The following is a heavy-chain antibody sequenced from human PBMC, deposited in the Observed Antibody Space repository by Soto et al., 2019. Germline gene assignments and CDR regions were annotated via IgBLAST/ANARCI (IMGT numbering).Heavy chain of an antibody. CDR1: GSTFSSYA. D-gene: IGHD6-13*01. Sequence: SVKVSCKASGSTFSSYAISWVRQAPGQGLEWMGGIIPIFGTANYAQKFQGRVTITADESTSTAYMELSSLRSEDTAVYYCARWTERAYSSSQPRYYYGMDVWGQGTTVTVSS. V-gene: IGHV1-69*13. J-gene: IGHJ6*02. CDR2: IIPIFGTA. CDR3: ARWTERAYSSSQPRYYYGMDV.